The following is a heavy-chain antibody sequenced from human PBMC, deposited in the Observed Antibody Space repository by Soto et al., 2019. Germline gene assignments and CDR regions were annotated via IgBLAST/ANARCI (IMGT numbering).Heavy chain of an antibody. CDR3: VRDCKDGSGRFDY. CDR2: ISYDASAS. D-gene: IGHD1-26*01. J-gene: IGHJ4*02. Sequence: QVQLVESGGGVVQPGTSLRLSCAASGITFSAYAMHWVRQAPGKGLEWVARISYDASASSNADSVKGRFTISRDNSRSTLYLQMNRLRTEDTAIYYCVRDCKDGSGRFDYWGQGALVTVSS. CDR1: GITFSAYA. V-gene: IGHV3-30-3*01.